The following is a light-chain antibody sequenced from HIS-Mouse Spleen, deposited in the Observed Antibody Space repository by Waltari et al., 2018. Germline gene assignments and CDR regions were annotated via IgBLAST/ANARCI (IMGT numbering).Light chain of an antibody. CDR2: RNT. J-gene: IGLJ1*01. CDR3: AAWDDSLNGNYV. CDR1: SSNIGSNT. V-gene: IGLV1-44*01. Sequence: QSVLTQPPSASGTPGQRVTISCSGSSSNIGSNTVNWYQQLPGTAPKLLIYRNTQRPSGVPDRFSGSKSGTSASLAISGLQSEDEADYYCAAWDDSLNGNYVFGTGTKVTVL.